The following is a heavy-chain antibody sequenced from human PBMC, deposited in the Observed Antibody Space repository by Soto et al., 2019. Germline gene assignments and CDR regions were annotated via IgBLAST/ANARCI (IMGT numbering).Heavy chain of an antibody. V-gene: IGHV3-30*18. CDR1: GFTFSSYG. J-gene: IGHJ4*02. CDR3: AKDFGYGDYSYYFDY. Sequence: QVQLVESGGGVVQPGRSLRLSCAASGFTFSSYGMHWVRQAPGKGLEWVAVISYDGSNKYYADSVKGRFTISRDNSKNTLYLLMNSLRAEDTAVYYCAKDFGYGDYSYYFDYWGQGTLVTVSS. D-gene: IGHD4-17*01. CDR2: ISYDGSNK.